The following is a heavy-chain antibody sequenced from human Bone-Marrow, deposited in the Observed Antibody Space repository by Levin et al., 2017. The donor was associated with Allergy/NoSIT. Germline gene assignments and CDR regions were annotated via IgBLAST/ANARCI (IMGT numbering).Heavy chain of an antibody. V-gene: IGHV3-23*01. CDR1: GFTFSSYA. CDR3: AKDLLYFYGSGSYDF. Sequence: GESLKISCAASGFTFSSYAMSWVRQAPGKGLEWVASIHNSSGSTHYADSVKGRFTISRDNSKNRLYLQMYSLRAEDTAVYYCAKDLLYFYGSGSYDFWGQGTLVTVSS. CDR2: IHNSSGST. D-gene: IGHD3-10*01. J-gene: IGHJ4*02.